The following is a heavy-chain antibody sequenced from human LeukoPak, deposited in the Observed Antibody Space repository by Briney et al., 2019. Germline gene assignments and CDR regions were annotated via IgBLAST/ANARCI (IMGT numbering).Heavy chain of an antibody. J-gene: IGHJ4*02. V-gene: IGHV3-48*03. D-gene: IGHD3-10*01. CDR1: GFTFSTYE. CDR2: ISSSGSTI. CDR3: AKDQYMVRGAAYYFDY. Sequence: GGSLRLSCAASGFTFSTYEMNWVRQAPGKGLEWVSYISSSGSTIYYADAVRGRFTISRDNSKNTLYLQMNSLRAEDTAVYYCAKDQYMVRGAAYYFDYWGQGTLVTVSS.